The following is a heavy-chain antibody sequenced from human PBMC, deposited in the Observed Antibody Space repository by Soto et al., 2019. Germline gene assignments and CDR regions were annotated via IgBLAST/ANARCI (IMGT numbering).Heavy chain of an antibody. Sequence: ASVKVSCKASGYTFTNYGISWVRQAPGQGLEWMGWISAYNGNTNYAQKLQGRVTMTTDTSTSTAYMELRTLRSDDTAVYYCVRIVGADRRWFDPWGQGTLVTVSS. V-gene: IGHV1-18*01. D-gene: IGHD1-26*01. CDR2: ISAYNGNT. CDR3: VRIVGADRRWFDP. CDR1: GYTFTNYG. J-gene: IGHJ5*02.